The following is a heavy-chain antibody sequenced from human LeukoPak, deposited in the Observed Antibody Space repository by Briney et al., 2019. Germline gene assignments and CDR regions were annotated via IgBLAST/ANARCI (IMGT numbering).Heavy chain of an antibody. J-gene: IGHJ4*02. D-gene: IGHD5-24*01. CDR1: GFTFSNYW. V-gene: IGHV3-74*01. CDR3: ARESSGWLQLFDY. CDR2: IYSDGSTT. Sequence: QPGGSLRLSCAASGFTFSNYWMHWVRQPPGKGLEWVSRIYSDGSTTRYADSVKDRFTIARDNAKNTLFLQMNSLRAEDTAVYYCARESSGWLQLFDYWGQGTLVTVSS.